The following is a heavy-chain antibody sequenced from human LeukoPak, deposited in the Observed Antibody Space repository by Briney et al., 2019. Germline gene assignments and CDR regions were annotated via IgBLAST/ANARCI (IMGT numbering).Heavy chain of an antibody. CDR1: GFTFSSYS. D-gene: IGHD2-2*01. CDR3: ARPYCSSTSCWGNYYYGMDV. V-gene: IGHV3-21*01. J-gene: IGHJ6*02. Sequence: PGGSLRLPCAASGFTFSSYSMNWVRQAPGKGLEWVSSISSSSSYIYYADSVKGRFTISRDNAKNSLYLQMNSLRAEDTAVYYCARPYCSSTSCWGNYYYGMDVWGQGTTVTVSS. CDR2: ISSSSSYI.